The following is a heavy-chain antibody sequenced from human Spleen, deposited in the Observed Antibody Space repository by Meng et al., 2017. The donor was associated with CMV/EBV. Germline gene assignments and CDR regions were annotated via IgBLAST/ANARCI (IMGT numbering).Heavy chain of an antibody. D-gene: IGHD2-21*01. CDR3: AKDRGLAFVY. Sequence: GGSLRLSCAASGFTFRTYAMHWVRQAPGKGLEWVAVIWYDGSNKYYADSVKGRFTISRDNSKNTLYLQMNSLRAEDTAVYYCAKDRGLAFVYWGQGTLVTVSS. J-gene: IGHJ4*02. CDR1: GFTFRTYA. CDR2: IWYDGSNK. V-gene: IGHV3-33*06.